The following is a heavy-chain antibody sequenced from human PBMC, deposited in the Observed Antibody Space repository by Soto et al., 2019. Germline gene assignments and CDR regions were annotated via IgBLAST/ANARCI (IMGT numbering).Heavy chain of an antibody. CDR3: ARVDCSTTTCYYYGFDV. D-gene: IGHD2-2*01. CDR1: GFDFSGYT. V-gene: IGHV3-30-3*01. J-gene: IGHJ6*02. CDR2: ISYDGSDK. Sequence: DLEESGGGVVQPGGSLRLSCAGSGFDFSGYTIHWVRQAPGKGLEWVAVISYDGSDKYYADSVKGRFTISRDNAKKTLCLQMNSLRIEDTAVYYCARVDCSTTTCYYYGFDVWGQGTTVTVSS.